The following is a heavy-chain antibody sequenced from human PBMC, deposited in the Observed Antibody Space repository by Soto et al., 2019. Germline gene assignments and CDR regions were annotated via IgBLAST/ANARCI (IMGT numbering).Heavy chain of an antibody. CDR1: GYTFTSYG. CDR3: ARGSKAYCGGDCYYTSFDY. J-gene: IGHJ4*02. CDR2: ISAYNGNT. V-gene: IGHV1-18*01. Sequence: QVQLVQSGAEVKKPGASVKVSCKASGYTFTSYGISWVRQAPGQGLEWMGWISAYNGNTNYAQKLQGRVTMTTDTSTSTAYMELRSLRSDDTAVHYCARGSKAYCGGDCYYTSFDYWGQGTLVTVSS. D-gene: IGHD2-21*02.